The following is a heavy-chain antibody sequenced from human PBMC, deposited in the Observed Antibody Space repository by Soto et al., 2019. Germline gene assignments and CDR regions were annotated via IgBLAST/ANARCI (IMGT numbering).Heavy chain of an antibody. V-gene: IGHV3-74*01. Sequence: PGGSLRLSCAASGFTFSSYWMHWVRQAPGKGLVWVSRINSDGSSTSYADSVKGRFTISRDNAKNTLYLQMNSLRAEDTAVFYCVRVLFRSGGSSTYYGYWGQGTLVTVSS. CDR1: GFTFSSYW. D-gene: IGHD2-15*01. CDR3: VRVLFRSGGSSTYYGY. CDR2: INSDGSST. J-gene: IGHJ4*02.